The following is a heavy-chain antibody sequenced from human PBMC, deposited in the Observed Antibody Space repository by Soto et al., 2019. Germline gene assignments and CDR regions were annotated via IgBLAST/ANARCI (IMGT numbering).Heavy chain of an antibody. Sequence: SESLSIACTVSGCSISSGDYYWSWIRQPPGKGLEWIGYIYYSGSTYYNPSLKSRVTISVDTSKNQFSLKLSSVTAADTAVYYCARGERPYYYYGMDVWGQGHTVTVS. D-gene: IGHD1-1*01. CDR1: GCSISSGDYY. J-gene: IGHJ6*02. CDR2: IYYSGST. CDR3: ARGERPYYYYGMDV. V-gene: IGHV4-30-4*01.